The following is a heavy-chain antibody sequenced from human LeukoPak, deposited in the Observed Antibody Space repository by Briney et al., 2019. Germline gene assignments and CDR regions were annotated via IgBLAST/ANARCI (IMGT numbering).Heavy chain of an antibody. CDR1: SYSISSDYY. D-gene: IGHD1-26*01. Sequence: SETLSLTCSVSSYSISSDYYWNWIRQSPGKGLEWIGSIHHSGSTYYNPSLKSRVTVSVHTSKNQFSLRLSSVTAADTAVYYCVTCRAYIREGFDFWGQGALVTVSS. V-gene: IGHV4-38-2*01. CDR3: VTCRAYIREGFDF. CDR2: IHHSGST. J-gene: IGHJ4*02.